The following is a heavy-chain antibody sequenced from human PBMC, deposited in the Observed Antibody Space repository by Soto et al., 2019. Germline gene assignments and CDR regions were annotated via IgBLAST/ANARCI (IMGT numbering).Heavy chain of an antibody. CDR3: VRNLAHGYSGNV. J-gene: IGHJ3*01. CDR2: VYDSGIT. V-gene: IGHV4-30-4*01. CDR1: GAIVTSGENY. D-gene: IGHD5-18*01. Sequence: QVQLQASGPGLVKPSQTLSLACTVSGAIVTSGENYWSWVRQAPGKGLEWIGYVYDSGITYYTPARRSRVTVSLDRPNNQVSLKLSAVTAADTSVYFCVRNLAHGYSGNVLGHGTMVTVSS.